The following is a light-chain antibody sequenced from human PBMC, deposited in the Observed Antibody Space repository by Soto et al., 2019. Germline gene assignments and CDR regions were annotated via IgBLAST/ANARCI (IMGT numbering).Light chain of an antibody. V-gene: IGKV3-20*01. J-gene: IGKJ1*01. CDR2: GAS. CDR3: QKYGSSRT. Sequence: EIVLTQSPGTLSLSPGEKVTLSCRASQSVSSTYLAWYQQKPGQAPRLLIYGASSRAAGIPDRFSGGVSGTNFTLTISRLEPEESAVYYSQKYGSSRTFGQVTKVEIK. CDR1: QSVSSTY.